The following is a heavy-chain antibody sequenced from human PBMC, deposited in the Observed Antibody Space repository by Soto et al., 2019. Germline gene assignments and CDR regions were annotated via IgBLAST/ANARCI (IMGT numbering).Heavy chain of an antibody. D-gene: IGHD1-1*01. CDR2: ITYEGSNK. CDR1: GFIFAKYG. Sequence: GSLRLSCAASGFIFAKYGMHWVRQAPGKGLEWVALITYEGSNKYYADAVKGRFTISRDNVENMVSLQLDGLRGEDTAVYYCAKARGANNWANYYGLDVWGQGTTVTVSS. CDR3: AKARGANNWANYYGLDV. V-gene: IGHV3-30*18. J-gene: IGHJ6*02.